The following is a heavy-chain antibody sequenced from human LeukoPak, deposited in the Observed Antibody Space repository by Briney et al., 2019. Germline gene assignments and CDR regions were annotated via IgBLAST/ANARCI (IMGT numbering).Heavy chain of an antibody. V-gene: IGHV4-34*01. Sequence: SETLSLTCAVYGGSFSGYYWSWIRQPPGKGLEWIGEINHSGSTNYNPSLKSRVTISVDTSKNQFSLKLSSVTAADTAVYYCARQWDYVWGSYRPDAFDIWGQGTMVTVSS. CDR3: ARQWDYVWGSYRPDAFDI. D-gene: IGHD3-16*02. CDR1: GGSFSGYY. J-gene: IGHJ3*02. CDR2: INHSGST.